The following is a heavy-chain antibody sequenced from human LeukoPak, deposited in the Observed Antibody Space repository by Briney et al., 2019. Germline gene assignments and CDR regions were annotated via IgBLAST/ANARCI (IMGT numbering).Heavy chain of an antibody. CDR2: IYHSGST. CDR1: GYSISSGYY. CDR3: ARDNTGSSWYFDY. Sequence: SETLSLTCAVSGYSISSGYYWGWIRQPPGKGLEWIGSIYHSGSTYYNPSLKSRVTISVDTSKNQFSLKLSSVTAADTAVYYCARDNTGSSWYFDYWGQGTLVTVSS. V-gene: IGHV4-38-2*02. J-gene: IGHJ4*02. D-gene: IGHD6-13*01.